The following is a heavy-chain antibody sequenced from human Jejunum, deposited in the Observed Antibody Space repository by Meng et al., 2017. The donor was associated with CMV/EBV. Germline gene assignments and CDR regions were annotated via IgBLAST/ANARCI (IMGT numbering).Heavy chain of an antibody. CDR2: ILYDGSNK. CDR3: ARGAYCRNNNCYPGYFDY. V-gene: IGHV3-30*04. CDR1: YV. Sequence: YVMKWVRQAPGKGLEWVSVILYDGSNKYCADSVKGRFTISRDNSKNTLYLQMDDLRAEDTAVYYCARGAYCRNNNCYPGYFDYWGQGTLVTVSS. D-gene: IGHD2-2*01. J-gene: IGHJ4*02.